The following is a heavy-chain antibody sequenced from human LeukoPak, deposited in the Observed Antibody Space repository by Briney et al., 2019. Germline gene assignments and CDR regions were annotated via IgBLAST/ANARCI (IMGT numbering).Heavy chain of an antibody. CDR1: GFTFSGSA. V-gene: IGHV3-23*01. CDR3: AKSGYNRFDY. Sequence: GGSLRLSCAASGFTFSGSAMHWVRQASGKGLEWVSSISGSGSGGSTYYADSVKGRFTISRDNSKNTLYLQMNSLRVEDTAVYYCAKSGYNRFDYWGQGTLVTVSS. CDR2: ISGSGSGGST. J-gene: IGHJ4*02. D-gene: IGHD5-24*01.